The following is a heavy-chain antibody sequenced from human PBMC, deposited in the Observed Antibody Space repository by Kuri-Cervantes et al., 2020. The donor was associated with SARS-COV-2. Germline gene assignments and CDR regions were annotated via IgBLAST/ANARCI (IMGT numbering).Heavy chain of an antibody. V-gene: IGHV1-2*04. CDR2: INPNSGGT. J-gene: IGHJ6*02. D-gene: IGHD3-10*01. CDR1: GYTFTGYY. Sequence: ASVKDTCKASGYTFTGYYMHWVRQAPGQGLEWMGWINPNSGGTNYAQKFQGWVTMTRDTSINTAYMELSRLRSDDTAVYYCARARVRGLITAYYYYGMDVWGQGTTVTVSS. CDR3: ARARVRGLITAYYYYGMDV.